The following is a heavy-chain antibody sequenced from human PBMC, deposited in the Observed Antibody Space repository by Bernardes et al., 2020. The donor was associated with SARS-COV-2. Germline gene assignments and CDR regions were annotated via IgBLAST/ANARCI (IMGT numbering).Heavy chain of an antibody. V-gene: IGHV4-39*01. CDR1: GGSISSSNYY. J-gene: IGHJ6*02. D-gene: IGHD1-26*01. Sequence: SETLSLTSTVSGGSISSSNYYWGWIRQPPGKGLEWIGNIYYSGSTYYNPSLKSRVTMSVDTSKNQFSLKLNSVTAADTAVYYCARRSGAYYYYGLDVWGQGTTVTVSS. CDR3: ARRSGAYYYYGLDV. CDR2: IYYSGST.